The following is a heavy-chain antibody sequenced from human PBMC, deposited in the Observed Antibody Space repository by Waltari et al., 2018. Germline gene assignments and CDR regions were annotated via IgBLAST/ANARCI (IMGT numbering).Heavy chain of an antibody. Sequence: QVQLQQWGAGLLKPSETLSLTCAVYGGSFSGYYWSWIRQPPGKGLEWIGELNHSGSTNYNPSLKSRVTISVDTSKNQFSLKLSSVTAADTAVYYCARSIPTYYDFWSGYGHYMDVWGKGTTVTISS. V-gene: IGHV4-34*01. D-gene: IGHD3-3*01. CDR2: LNHSGST. J-gene: IGHJ6*03. CDR3: ARSIPTYYDFWSGYGHYMDV. CDR1: GGSFSGYY.